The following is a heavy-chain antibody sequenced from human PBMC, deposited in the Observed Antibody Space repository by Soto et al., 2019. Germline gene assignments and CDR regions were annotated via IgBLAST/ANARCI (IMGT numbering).Heavy chain of an antibody. V-gene: IGHV3-66*01. CDR3: ASGPYSSSWPEYYYYYYMDV. CDR2: IYSGGST. J-gene: IGHJ6*03. CDR1: GFTVSSNY. Sequence: GGSLRLSCAASGFTVSSNYMSWVRQAPGKGLEWVSVIYSGGSTYYADSVKGRFTISRDNSKNTLYLQMNSLRAEDTAVYYCASGPYSSSWPEYYYYYYMDVWGKGTTVTVSS. D-gene: IGHD6-13*01.